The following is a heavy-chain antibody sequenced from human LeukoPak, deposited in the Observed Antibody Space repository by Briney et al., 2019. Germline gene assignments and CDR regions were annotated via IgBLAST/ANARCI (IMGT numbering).Heavy chain of an antibody. CDR3: ARDRGYTFDS. D-gene: IGHD3-22*01. CDR2: INGDGSST. Sequence: GGSPRLSCAASGFTFSIYWMHWVRHAPGKGLVWVSHINGDGSSTTYADSVKGRFTISRDNAKNTLYLQMNSLRAEDTAVYYCARDRGYTFDSWGQGTLVTVSS. CDR1: GFTFSIYW. J-gene: IGHJ4*02. V-gene: IGHV3-74*01.